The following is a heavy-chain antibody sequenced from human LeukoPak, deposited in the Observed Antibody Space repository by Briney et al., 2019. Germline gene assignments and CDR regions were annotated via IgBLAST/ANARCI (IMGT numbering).Heavy chain of an antibody. Sequence: GGSLRLSRAASGFTFSSYSMNWVRQAPGKGLEWVSSISSSSSYIYYADSVKGRFTISRDNAKNSLYLQVNSLRAEDTAVYYCARVGATSFDYWGQGTLVTVSS. CDR2: ISSSSSYI. CDR1: GFTFSSYS. J-gene: IGHJ4*02. CDR3: ARVGATSFDY. D-gene: IGHD1-26*01. V-gene: IGHV3-21*01.